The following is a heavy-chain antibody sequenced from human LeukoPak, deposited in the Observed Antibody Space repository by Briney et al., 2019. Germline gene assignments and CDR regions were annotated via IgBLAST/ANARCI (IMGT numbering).Heavy chain of an antibody. CDR2: ISSSSSYI. V-gene: IGHV3-21*01. CDR3: ARDGYYDFWSGYYRNDYYYMDV. J-gene: IGHJ6*03. CDR1: GFTFSSYG. Sequence: PGGSLRLSRAASGFTFSSYGMNWVRQAPGKGLEWVSSISSSSSYIYYADSVKGRFTISRDDAKNSLYLQMNSLRAEDTAVYYCARDGYYDFWSGYYRNDYYYMDVWGKGTTVTVSS. D-gene: IGHD3-3*01.